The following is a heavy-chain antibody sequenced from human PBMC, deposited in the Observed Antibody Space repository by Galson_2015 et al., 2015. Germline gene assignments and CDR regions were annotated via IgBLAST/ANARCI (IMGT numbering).Heavy chain of an antibody. CDR1: GFTFSSYG. Sequence: SLRLSCAASGFTFSSYGMHWVRQAPGKGLEWVAVISYDGSNKYYADSVKGRFTISRDNSKNTLYLQMNSLRAEDTAVYYCAKDSYCSSTSCYANWFDPWGQGTQVTVSS. D-gene: IGHD2-2*01. CDR2: ISYDGSNK. CDR3: AKDSYCSSTSCYANWFDP. J-gene: IGHJ5*02. V-gene: IGHV3-30*18.